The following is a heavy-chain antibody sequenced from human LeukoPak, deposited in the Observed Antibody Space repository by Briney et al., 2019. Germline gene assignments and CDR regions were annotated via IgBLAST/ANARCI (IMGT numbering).Heavy chain of an antibody. CDR3: TTSPSDSSGYYYFLSYYYYGMDV. Sequence: GGPLSLSVAASGFPFRNAGMSWVRRAPGKGRGGVGRFKTKIVVGPTDYAAPVKGRFTISRDDSKNTLYLQMNSLKTEDTAVYYCTTSPSDSSGYYYFLSYYYYGMDVWGQGTTVTVSS. V-gene: IGHV3-15*01. J-gene: IGHJ6*02. CDR1: GFPFRNAG. CDR2: FKTKIVVGPT. D-gene: IGHD3-22*01.